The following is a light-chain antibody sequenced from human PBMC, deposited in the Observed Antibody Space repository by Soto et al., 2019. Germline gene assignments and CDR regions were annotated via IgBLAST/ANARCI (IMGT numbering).Light chain of an antibody. CDR1: QSVSSTY. CDR2: GAS. J-gene: IGKJ1*01. CDR3: QHFGSSQVA. Sequence: EIVLTQSPGTLSLSPGERATLSCRASQSVSSTYLAWYQQKPGQAPRLLIYGASSRATGSPDRFSGSGSGTDFTLTISRLESEDFAVYYCQHFGSSQVAFGQGNKVEIK. V-gene: IGKV3-20*01.